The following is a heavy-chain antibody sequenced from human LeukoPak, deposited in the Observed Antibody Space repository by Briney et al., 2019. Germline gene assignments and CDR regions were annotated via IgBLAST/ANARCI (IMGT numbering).Heavy chain of an antibody. CDR3: AGRWALTGEPN. CDR1: GDSVSSNSAA. D-gene: IGHD7-27*01. V-gene: IGHV6-1*01. CDR2: TYYRSRWGT. Sequence: SQTLSLTCAISGDSVSSNSAAWNWIRQSPSRGLEWLGRTYYRSRWGTNYALSVSSRVTINADTSGNHTSLQLNSVTAADTAVYYCAGRWALTGEPNWGQGTLVTVSS. J-gene: IGHJ4*02.